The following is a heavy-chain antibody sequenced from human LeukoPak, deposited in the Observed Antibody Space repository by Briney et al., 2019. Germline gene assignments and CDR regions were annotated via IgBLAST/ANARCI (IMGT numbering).Heavy chain of an antibody. CDR3: AREVGGGATNYFDY. D-gene: IGHD1-26*01. CDR2: IYSADSA. V-gene: IGHV3-53*01. CDR1: GFTVGRNY. Sequence: GGSLRLSCAASGFTVGRNYMSWVRQAPGKGLEWVSVIYSADSAYYADSVRGRFTISRDNSKNTLYLQMNSLRADDTAVYYCAREVGGGATNYFDYWGQGTLVTVSS. J-gene: IGHJ4*02.